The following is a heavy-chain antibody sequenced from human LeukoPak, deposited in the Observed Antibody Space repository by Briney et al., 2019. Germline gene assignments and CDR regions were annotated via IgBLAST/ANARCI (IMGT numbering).Heavy chain of an antibody. CDR2: IYTSGST. J-gene: IGHJ4*02. V-gene: IGHV4-61*02. CDR1: GGSISSSSYY. Sequence: SETLSLTCTVSGGSISSSSYYWGWIRQPAGKGLEWIGRIYTSGSTYYNPSLKSRATISVDTSKNQFSLKLSSVTAADTAVYYCARDLGGSYWFDYWGQGTLVTVSS. D-gene: IGHD1-26*01. CDR3: ARDLGGSYWFDY.